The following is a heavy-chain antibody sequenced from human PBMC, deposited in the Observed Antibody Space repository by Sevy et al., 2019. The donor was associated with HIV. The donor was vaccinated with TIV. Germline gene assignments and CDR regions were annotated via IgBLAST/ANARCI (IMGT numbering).Heavy chain of an antibody. CDR1: GFTFNNYA. D-gene: IGHD3-22*01. V-gene: IGHV3-23*01. CDR3: AKGGSTSGYYLNYFAY. J-gene: IGHJ4*02. Sequence: GGSLRLSCAASGFTFNNYAMTWVRQAPGKGLEWVSDVSGGGDTTYYADSVKGRFTISRDNSKNTLYLQMNSLRAEDTAVYYCAKGGSTSGYYLNYFAYWGQGTLVTVSS. CDR2: VSGGGDTT.